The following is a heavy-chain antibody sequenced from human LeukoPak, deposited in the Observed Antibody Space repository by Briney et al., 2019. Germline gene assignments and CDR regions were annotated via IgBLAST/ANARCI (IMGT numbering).Heavy chain of an antibody. CDR3: ARDADSSGPHAFDI. CDR1: GGSISSGDYY. J-gene: IGHJ3*02. CDR2: IYYSGST. Sequence: PSETLSLTCTVSGGSISSGDYYWSWIRQPPGKGLEWIGYIYYSGSTYYNPSLKSRVTISVDTSKNQFSLKLSSVTAADTAVYYCARDADSSGPHAFDIWGQGTMVTVSS. D-gene: IGHD3-22*01. V-gene: IGHV4-30-4*01.